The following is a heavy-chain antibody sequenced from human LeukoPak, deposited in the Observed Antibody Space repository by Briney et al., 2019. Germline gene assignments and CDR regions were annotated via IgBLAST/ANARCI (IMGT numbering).Heavy chain of an antibody. CDR3: ARDGDYGTGSYYRGCIDS. V-gene: IGHV1-2*02. D-gene: IGHD3-10*01. CDR1: GYSFTAFY. J-gene: IGHJ4*02. CDR2: IHPRRGVT. Sequence: GASVKVSCKTSGYSFTAFYIHWVRQAPGQGLEWMGWIHPRRGVTNYAQKFQGRVTMTRDTSISTAYLDLSSLRSDDTAVYYCARDGDYGTGSYYRGCIDSWGQGTPVTVSP.